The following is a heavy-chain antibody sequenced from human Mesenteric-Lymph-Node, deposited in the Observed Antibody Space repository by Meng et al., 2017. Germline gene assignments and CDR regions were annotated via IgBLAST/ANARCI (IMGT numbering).Heavy chain of an antibody. Sequence: ASVKVSCKASGYTFTSYAMNWVRQAPGQGLEWMGWINTNTGNPTYAQGFTGRFVFSLDTSVSTAYLQISSLKAEDTAVYYCARDHPKEKYYDFWSGYYEWIYGMDVWGQGTTVTVSS. CDR1: GYTFTSYA. CDR2: INTNTGNP. D-gene: IGHD3-3*01. V-gene: IGHV7-4-1*02. J-gene: IGHJ6*02. CDR3: ARDHPKEKYYDFWSGYYEWIYGMDV.